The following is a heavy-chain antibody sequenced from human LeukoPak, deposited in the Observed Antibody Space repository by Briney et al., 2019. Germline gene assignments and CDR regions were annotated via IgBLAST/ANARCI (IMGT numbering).Heavy chain of an antibody. Sequence: GGSLRLSCAASGFSVSSNYMSWVRQAPGKGLEWVSIFYSGGSTYYADSVKGRFTISRDNSKNTLYLQMNSLRAEDTAVYYCARDYRTYYYDSTTDYWGQGTLVTVSS. CDR3: ARDYRTYYYDSTTDY. V-gene: IGHV3-66*01. D-gene: IGHD3-22*01. J-gene: IGHJ4*02. CDR2: FYSGGST. CDR1: GFSVSSNY.